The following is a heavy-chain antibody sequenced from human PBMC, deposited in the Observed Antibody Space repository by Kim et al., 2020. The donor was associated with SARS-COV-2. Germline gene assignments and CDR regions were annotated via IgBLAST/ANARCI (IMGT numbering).Heavy chain of an antibody. Sequence: GGSLRLSCAASGFTFSSYWMHWVRQAPGKGLVWVSRINRDGSSTNYADSVKGRFTISRDNAKNTLYLQMNSLRVEDTAVYYCARSSRTSCQCYYMDVWGKGTTVTVSS. J-gene: IGHJ6*03. CDR2: INRDGSST. V-gene: IGHV3-74*01. D-gene: IGHD2-2*01. CDR3: ARSSRTSCQCYYMDV. CDR1: GFTFSSYW.